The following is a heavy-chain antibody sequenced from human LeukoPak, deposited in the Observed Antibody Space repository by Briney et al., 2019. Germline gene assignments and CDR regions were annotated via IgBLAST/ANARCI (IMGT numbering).Heavy chain of an antibody. J-gene: IGHJ6*04. CDR1: GFTFSSYG. CDR2: ISYDGSNK. CDR3: ARVAVTIYYYYYGMDV. V-gene: IGHV3-30*03. D-gene: IGHD6-19*01. Sequence: SGGSLRLSCAASGFTFSSYGMHWVRQAPGKGLEWVAVISYDGSNKYYADSVKGRFTISRDNSKNTLYLQMNSLRAEDTAVYYCARVAVTIYYYYYGMDVWGKGTTVTVSS.